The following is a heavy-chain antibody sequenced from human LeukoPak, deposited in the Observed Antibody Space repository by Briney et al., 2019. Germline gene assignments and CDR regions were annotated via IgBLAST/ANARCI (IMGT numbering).Heavy chain of an antibody. Sequence: PGGSLRLSCAASGFTFSSYAMHWVRQAPGKGLEWVAVISYDGSNKYYADSVKGRFTISRDNSKNTLYLQMNSLRAEDTAVYYCARDRGLRFLEWLTDYWGQGTLVTVSS. V-gene: IGHV3-30-3*01. CDR1: GFTFSSYA. J-gene: IGHJ4*02. CDR2: ISYDGSNK. CDR3: ARDRGLRFLEWLTDY. D-gene: IGHD3-3*01.